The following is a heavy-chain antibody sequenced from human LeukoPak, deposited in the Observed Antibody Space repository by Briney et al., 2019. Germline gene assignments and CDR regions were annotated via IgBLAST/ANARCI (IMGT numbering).Heavy chain of an antibody. Sequence: GASVKVSCKASGYTFTSYDIIWLRQATGQGLEWMGWINPNSGGTNYAQKFQGRVTMTRDTSISTAYMELSRLRSDDTAVYYCARGQYYYDSSGYWVYWGQGTLVTVSS. D-gene: IGHD3-22*01. V-gene: IGHV1-2*02. CDR3: ARGQYYYDSSGYWVY. CDR1: GYTFTSYD. J-gene: IGHJ4*02. CDR2: INPNSGGT.